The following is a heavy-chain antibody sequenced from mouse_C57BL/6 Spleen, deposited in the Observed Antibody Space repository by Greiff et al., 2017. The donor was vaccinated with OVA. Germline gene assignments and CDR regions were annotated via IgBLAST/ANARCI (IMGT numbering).Heavy chain of an antibody. Sequence: QVQLQQSGAELVKPGASVKISCKASGYAFSSYWMNWVKQRPGKGLEWIGQIYPGDGDTNYNGKFKGKATLTADKSSSTAYMQLSSLTSEDSAVYFCARRYCNYFWFAYWGQGTLVTVSA. D-gene: IGHD2-1*01. CDR2: IYPGDGDT. J-gene: IGHJ3*01. CDR1: GYAFSSYW. V-gene: IGHV1-80*01. CDR3: ARRYCNYFWFAY.